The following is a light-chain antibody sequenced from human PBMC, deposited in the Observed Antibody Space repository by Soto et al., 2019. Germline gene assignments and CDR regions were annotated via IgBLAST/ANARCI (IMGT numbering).Light chain of an antibody. J-gene: IGKJ1*01. CDR3: QQYGSSPWT. CDR1: QSVPGSD. CDR2: DVS. Sequence: EVVSTQSPGTLSMSPGDRATLSFRASQSVPGSDVAWYQQKPGQAPRLLIYDVSSRATGTPERFSGSGSGTDFTLNIGRLEPEDFAVYYCQQYGSSPWTFGQGTKVDIK. V-gene: IGKV3-20*01.